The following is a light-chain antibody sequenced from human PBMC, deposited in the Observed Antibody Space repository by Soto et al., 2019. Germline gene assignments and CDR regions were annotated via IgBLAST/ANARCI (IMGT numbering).Light chain of an antibody. CDR3: QEHRTSPPSWT. V-gene: IGKV3-20*01. Sequence: EIVLTQSPGTLSFSPGARATLACRASQSVSSNYLAWYQQKPGQPPRLLIYGTSSRATGIPDRCSGSGSGTDFTLTISRLEPEDFAVYYCQEHRTSPPSWTFGQGTKVEI. J-gene: IGKJ1*01. CDR1: QSVSSNY. CDR2: GTS.